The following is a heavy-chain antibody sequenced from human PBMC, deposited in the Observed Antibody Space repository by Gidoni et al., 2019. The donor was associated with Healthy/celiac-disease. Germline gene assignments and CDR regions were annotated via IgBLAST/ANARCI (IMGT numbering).Heavy chain of an antibody. D-gene: IGHD3-10*01. Sequence: GLEWMGIINPSGGSTSYAQKFQGRVTMTRDTSTSTVYMELSSLRSEDTAVYYCARDLEMATISSWFGPPVRRGGMDVWGQGTTVTVSS. J-gene: IGHJ6*02. V-gene: IGHV1-46*01. CDR2: INPSGGST. CDR3: ARDLEMATISSWFGPPVRRGGMDV.